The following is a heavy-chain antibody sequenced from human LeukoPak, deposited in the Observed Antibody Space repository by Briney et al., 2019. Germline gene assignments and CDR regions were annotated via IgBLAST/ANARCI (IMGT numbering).Heavy chain of an antibody. CDR3: ARDYGGNSGHGRGASDYYYYYGMDV. Sequence: ASVKASCKAPGYTFTSYYMHWVRQAPGQGLEWMGIINPSGGSTSYAQKFQGRVTMTRDTSTSTVYMELSSLRSEDTAVYYCARDYGGNSGHGRGASDYYYYYGMDVWGQGTTVTVSS. CDR2: INPSGGST. V-gene: IGHV1-46*01. D-gene: IGHD4-23*01. CDR1: GYTFTSYY. J-gene: IGHJ6*02.